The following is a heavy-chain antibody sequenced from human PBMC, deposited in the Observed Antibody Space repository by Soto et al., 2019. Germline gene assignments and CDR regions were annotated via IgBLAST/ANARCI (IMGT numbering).Heavy chain of an antibody. CDR1: GYTFTNYA. V-gene: IGHV1-3*01. CDR2: IDAGNGNT. J-gene: IGHJ5*02. Sequence: QVQLVQSGAEVKKPGASVKVSCKASGYTFTNYAIHWVRQAPGQRLEWMGWIDAGNGNTKYSQKFQDRVTITRDTAASTAYMELSSMGSEDTAVYYCARSGGPFYDPLSWLDPWGQGTLVTVSS. CDR3: ARSGGPFYDPLSWLDP. D-gene: IGHD1-26*01.